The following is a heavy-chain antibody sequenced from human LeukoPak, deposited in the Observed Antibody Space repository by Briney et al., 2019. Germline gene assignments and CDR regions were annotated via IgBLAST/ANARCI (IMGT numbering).Heavy chain of an antibody. Sequence: ASVKVSCKASGYTFTSYDINWVRQATGQGLEWMGWMNPNSGNTGYAQKFQGRVTMTRNTSISTAYMELSSPRSEDTAVYYCARVFSPGQWLVPRVYYYGMDVWGQGTTVTVSS. CDR2: MNPNSGNT. V-gene: IGHV1-8*01. CDR3: ARVFSPGQWLVPRVYYYGMDV. CDR1: GYTFTSYD. J-gene: IGHJ6*02. D-gene: IGHD6-19*01.